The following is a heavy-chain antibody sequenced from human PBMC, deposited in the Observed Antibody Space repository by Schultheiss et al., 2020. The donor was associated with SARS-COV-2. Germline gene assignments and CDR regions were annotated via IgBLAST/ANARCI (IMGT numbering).Heavy chain of an antibody. J-gene: IGHJ4*02. D-gene: IGHD4-17*01. V-gene: IGHV4-30-4*01. Sequence: SETLSLTCTVSGGSISSGDYYWSWIRQPPGKGLEWIGYIYYSGSTYYNPSLKSRVTISVDTSKNQFSLKLSSVTAADTAVFYCARGRDGVSPHADFDYWGQGTLVTVSS. CDR1: GGSISSGDYY. CDR2: IYYSGST. CDR3: ARGRDGVSPHADFDY.